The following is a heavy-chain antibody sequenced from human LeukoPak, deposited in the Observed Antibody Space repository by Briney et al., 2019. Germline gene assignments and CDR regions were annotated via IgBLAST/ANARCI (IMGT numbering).Heavy chain of an antibody. V-gene: IGHV4-39*01. D-gene: IGHD4-23*01. Sequence: SETLSLTCTVSGGSISSSSYYWGWIRQPPGKGLEWIGSIYYSGSTYYNPSLKSRVTISVDTSKNQFSLKLSSVTAADTAVYYCARRGVRTTVVTPPFDYWGQGTPVTVSS. CDR2: IYYSGST. CDR3: ARRGVRTTVVTPPFDY. CDR1: GGSISSSSYY. J-gene: IGHJ4*02.